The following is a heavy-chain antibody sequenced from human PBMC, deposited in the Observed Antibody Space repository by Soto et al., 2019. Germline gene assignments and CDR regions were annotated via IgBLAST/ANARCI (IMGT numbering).Heavy chain of an antibody. CDR2: ISSSSSYI. Sequence: PGGSLRLSCAASGFPFSSYSMNWVRQSPGKGLEWVSSISSSSSYIYYADSVKGRFTISRDKAKNSLYLQMNSLRAEDTAVYYCARPPTTVNKNYLDYWGQGTLVTVSS. CDR3: ARPPTTVNKNYLDY. V-gene: IGHV3-21*01. D-gene: IGHD4-17*01. J-gene: IGHJ4*02. CDR1: GFPFSSYS.